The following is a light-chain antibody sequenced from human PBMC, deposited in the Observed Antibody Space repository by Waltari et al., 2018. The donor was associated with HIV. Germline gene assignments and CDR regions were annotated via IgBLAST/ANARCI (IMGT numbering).Light chain of an antibody. V-gene: IGKV4-1*01. CDR3: QQYYSNPPT. CDR2: WAS. CDR1: QSVSTN. Sequence: EIMMTQSPATLSVSPGARATLACRASQSVSTNVAWYQQKPGQTPKLLISWASTRDSGVPDRFSGSGSGTDFTLTISSLQSEDVAVYFCQQYYSNPPTFGQGTRVEIK. J-gene: IGKJ1*01.